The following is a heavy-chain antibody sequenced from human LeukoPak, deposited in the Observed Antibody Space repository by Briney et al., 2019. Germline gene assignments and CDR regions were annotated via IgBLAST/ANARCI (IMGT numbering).Heavy chain of an antibody. V-gene: IGHV3-23*01. CDR2: VSGSGGST. CDR3: AKDQEYCSSTSCYGGDYFDY. CDR1: GFTFSSYA. D-gene: IGHD2-2*01. Sequence: PGGSLRLSCAASGFTFSSYAMSWVRQAPGKGLEWVSAVSGSGGSTYYADSVRGRFTVSRDTSKNTLYLQMNSPRAEDTAVYYCAKDQEYCSSTSCYGGDYFDYWGQGTLVTVSS. J-gene: IGHJ4*02.